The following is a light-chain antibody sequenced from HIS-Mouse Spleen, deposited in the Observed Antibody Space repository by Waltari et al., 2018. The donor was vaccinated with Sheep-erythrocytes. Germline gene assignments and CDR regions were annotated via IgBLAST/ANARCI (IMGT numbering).Light chain of an antibody. CDR3: QQYYSTLT. V-gene: IGKV4-1*01. CDR2: WAS. Sequence: DIVMTQSPDSLAVSLGERATINCKSSQSVLYSSNHKNYLAWYQQKPGQPPKLLIYWASTRGSGVTVRFSGSGSGTDFNLTISSLQAEDVAVYYCQQYYSTLTFGGGTKVEIK. CDR1: QSVLYSSNHKNY. J-gene: IGKJ4*01.